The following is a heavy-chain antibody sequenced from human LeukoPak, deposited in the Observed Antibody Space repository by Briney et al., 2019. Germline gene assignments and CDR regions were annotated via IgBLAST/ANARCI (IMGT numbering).Heavy chain of an antibody. Sequence: PVASVKVSCKASGGTFSSYAISWVRQAPGQGLEWMGRIIPILGIANYAQKFQGRVTITTDESTSTAYMELSSLRSEDTAVYYCASAPYSSSWPIPLGYWGQGTLVTVSS. CDR3: ASAPYSSSWPIPLGY. CDR2: IIPILGIA. CDR1: GGTFSSYA. J-gene: IGHJ4*02. V-gene: IGHV1-69*04. D-gene: IGHD6-13*01.